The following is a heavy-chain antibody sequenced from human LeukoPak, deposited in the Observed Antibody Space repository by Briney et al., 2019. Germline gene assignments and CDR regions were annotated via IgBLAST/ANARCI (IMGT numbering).Heavy chain of an antibody. V-gene: IGHV3-49*04. CDR1: GFTFGDYA. Sequence: GGSLRLSCTASGFTFGDYAMSWVRQAPGKGLEWVGFIRSKAYGGTTEYAASVKGRFTISRDDSKNTLYLQMNSLKTEDTAVYYCTTAYYYGSGSYYFDYWGQGTLVTVSS. D-gene: IGHD3-10*01. CDR3: TTAYYYGSGSYYFDY. CDR2: IRSKAYGGTT. J-gene: IGHJ4*02.